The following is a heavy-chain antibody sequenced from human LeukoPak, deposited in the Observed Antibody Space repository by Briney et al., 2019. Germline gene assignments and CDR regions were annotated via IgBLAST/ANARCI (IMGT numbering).Heavy chain of an antibody. D-gene: IGHD3-22*01. V-gene: IGHV1-18*01. Sequence: ASVRVSCKASGYTFSNYGISWVRQAPGQGLEWMGWIGGYNGNTNYAQKLQGRVTMTTDTSTYTAYMELRSLRSDDTAVYYCARGYYDSSDYPTYFDYWGQGTLVTVSS. CDR1: GYTFSNYG. CDR3: ARGYYDSSDYPTYFDY. J-gene: IGHJ4*02. CDR2: IGGYNGNT.